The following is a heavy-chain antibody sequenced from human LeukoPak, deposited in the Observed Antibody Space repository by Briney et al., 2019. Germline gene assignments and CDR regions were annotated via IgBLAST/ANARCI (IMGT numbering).Heavy chain of an antibody. D-gene: IGHD4-11*01. Sequence: GGSLRLSCAVSGFTISSYTMNWIRQVPGKGLEWVSYIGGSGSPIYYADSVKGRFTISRDNAKNSLYLQMNSLRAEDTAVYYCARDRDYSFDYWGQGTLVTVSS. CDR3: ARDRDYSFDY. CDR2: IGGSGSPI. J-gene: IGHJ4*02. CDR1: GFTISSYT. V-gene: IGHV3-48*01.